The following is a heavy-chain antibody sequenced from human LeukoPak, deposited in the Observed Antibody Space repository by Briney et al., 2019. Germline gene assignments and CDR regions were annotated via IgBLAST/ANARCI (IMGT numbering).Heavy chain of an antibody. Sequence: SVKVSCKASGGTFSSYAISWVRQAPGQGLEWMGGIIPIFGTANYAQKFQGRVTITADKSTSTAYMELSSLRSEDTAVYYCARVGYSYGSPFDYWGQGTLVTVSS. D-gene: IGHD5-18*01. CDR2: IIPIFGTA. J-gene: IGHJ4*02. CDR3: ARVGYSYGSPFDY. CDR1: GGTFSSYA. V-gene: IGHV1-69*06.